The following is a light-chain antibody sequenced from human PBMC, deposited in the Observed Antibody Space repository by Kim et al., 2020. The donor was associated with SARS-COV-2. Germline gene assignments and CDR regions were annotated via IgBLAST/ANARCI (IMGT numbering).Light chain of an antibody. J-gene: IGKJ1*01. CDR3: QQYKTYPWT. Sequence: ASVGDRVTITCRASPSIVTWLAWYQQKPGKAPKLLIYDASSLESGVPSRFSGSGSAAEFTLTITSLQPDDFATYFCQQYKTYPWTFGQGTKVDIK. V-gene: IGKV1-5*01. CDR2: DAS. CDR1: PSIVTW.